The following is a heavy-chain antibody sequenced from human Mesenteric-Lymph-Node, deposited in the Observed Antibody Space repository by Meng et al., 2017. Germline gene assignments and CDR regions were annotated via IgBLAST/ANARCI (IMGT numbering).Heavy chain of an antibody. V-gene: IGHV1-18*01. Sequence: ASVKVSCKASGNTFTSFAFSWVRRAPGQGLEWMGWISAYNGNSKYSQRLQDRVTMTTDTSTSTAYMELRSLRSDDTAMYFCARERPSQYYFDYWGQGTLVTVSS. D-gene: IGHD4-11*01. CDR3: ARERPSQYYFDY. CDR1: GNTFTSFA. CDR2: ISAYNGNS. J-gene: IGHJ4*02.